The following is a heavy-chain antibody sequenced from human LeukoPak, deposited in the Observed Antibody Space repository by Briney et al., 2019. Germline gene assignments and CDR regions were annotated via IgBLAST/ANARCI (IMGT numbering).Heavy chain of an antibody. CDR1: GGSISAYY. V-gene: IGHV4-4*07. D-gene: IGHD3-3*01. CDR2: IYTSGST. J-gene: IGHJ6*03. Sequence: PSETLSLTCVVSGGSISAYYWNWIRQPAGKGLEWIGRIYTSGSTNYNPSLKSRVTMSVDTSKNQFSLKLSSVTAADTAVYYCARDLRSAYYLPDYYYYYMDVWGKGTTVTVSS. CDR3: ARDLRSAYYLPDYYYYYMDV.